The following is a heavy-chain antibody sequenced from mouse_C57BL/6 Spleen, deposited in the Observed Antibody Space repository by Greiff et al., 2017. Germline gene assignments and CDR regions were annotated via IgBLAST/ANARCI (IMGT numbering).Heavy chain of an antibody. Sequence: QVQLQQSGAELVRPGASVKLSCKASGYTFTDYYINWVQQTPGQGLEWIATIFPGSGNTYYNEKFKGKATLTAEKSSSTAYMQISSLTSEDSAVYFCAKESWGYFDYWGQGTTVTVSS. CDR2: IFPGSGNT. V-gene: IGHV1-76*01. CDR3: AKESWGYFDY. J-gene: IGHJ2*01. CDR1: GYTFTDYY.